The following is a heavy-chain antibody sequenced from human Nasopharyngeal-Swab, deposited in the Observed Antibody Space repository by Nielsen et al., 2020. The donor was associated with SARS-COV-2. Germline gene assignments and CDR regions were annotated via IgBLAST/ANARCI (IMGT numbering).Heavy chain of an antibody. CDR3: ARDLGDSSGYFSFNYYYYGMDV. CDR1: GFTFSSYS. V-gene: IGHV3-21*01. Sequence: GESLKISCAASGFTFSSYSMNWVRQAPGKGLEWVSSISSSSSYIYYADSVKGRFTISRDNVKNSLYLQMNSLRAEDTAVYYCARDLGDSSGYFSFNYYYYGMDVWGQGTTVTVSS. J-gene: IGHJ6*02. D-gene: IGHD3-22*01. CDR2: ISSSSSYI.